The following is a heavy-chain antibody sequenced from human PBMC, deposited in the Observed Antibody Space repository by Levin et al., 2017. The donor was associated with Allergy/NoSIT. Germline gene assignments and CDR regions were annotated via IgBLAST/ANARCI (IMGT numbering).Heavy chain of an antibody. CDR1: GFTFSSYA. D-gene: IGHD6-19*01. CDR3: VNGYSSGWSTPFDY. Sequence: GGSLRLSCSASGFTFSSYAMHWVRQAPGKGLEYVSAISSNGGSTYYADSVKGRFTISRDNSKNTLYLQMSSLRAEDTAVYYCVNGYSSGWSTPFDYWGQGTLVTVSS. J-gene: IGHJ4*02. V-gene: IGHV3-64D*06. CDR2: ISSNGGST.